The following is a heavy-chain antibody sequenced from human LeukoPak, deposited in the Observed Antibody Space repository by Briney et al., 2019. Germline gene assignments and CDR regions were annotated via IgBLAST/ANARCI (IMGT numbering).Heavy chain of an antibody. CDR3: ARGVIGYYYDSSGYPHDAFDI. D-gene: IGHD3-22*01. J-gene: IGHJ3*02. V-gene: IGHV1-18*01. CDR2: ISAYIGNT. CDR1: VYTFTTYV. Sequence: ASVKVSCTASVYTFTTYVISSVRQAPGQGLEWMGWISAYIGNTNYAPKLQGRVTMTTDTSTSTAYMELRSLRSDDTAVYYCARGVIGYYYDSSGYPHDAFDIWGQGTMVTVSS.